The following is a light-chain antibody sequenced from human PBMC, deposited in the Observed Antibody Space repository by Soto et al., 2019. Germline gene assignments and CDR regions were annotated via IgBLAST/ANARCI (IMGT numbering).Light chain of an antibody. V-gene: IGKV1-39*01. CDR3: QQSYSTPPWT. Sequence: DVQMTQSPSSLSAPVADRVTITCRASQSISSYLNWYQQKPGKAPKLXXYKASSLESGVPSRFSGSGAATEFTLTISSLQPEDFATYFCQQSYSTPPWTFGQGTKVDIK. J-gene: IGKJ1*01. CDR1: QSISSY. CDR2: KAS.